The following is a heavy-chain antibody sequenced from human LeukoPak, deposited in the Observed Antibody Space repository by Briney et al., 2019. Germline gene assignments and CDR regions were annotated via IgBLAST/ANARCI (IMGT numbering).Heavy chain of an antibody. CDR1: GFTVSSNY. J-gene: IGHJ4*02. D-gene: IGHD2-15*01. CDR2: IKQGGGEK. CDR3: ARDDSSFDN. Sequence: GGSLRLSCAASGFTVSSNYMSWVRQAPGKGLEWVANIKQGGGEKYYVDSVKGRFTISRDNAKKSLYLQMNSLRAEDTAVYYCARDDSSFDNWGQGTLVTVSS. V-gene: IGHV3-7*01.